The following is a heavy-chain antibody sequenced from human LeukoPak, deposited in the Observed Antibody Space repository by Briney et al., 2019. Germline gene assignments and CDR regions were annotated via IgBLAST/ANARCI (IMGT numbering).Heavy chain of an antibody. CDR1: GGSISSYY. J-gene: IGHJ6*03. Sequence: PSETLSLTCTVSGGSISSYYWSWIRQPPGKGLQWIGYIYYSGSTNYNPSLKSRVTISVDTSKNQFSLKLSSVTAADTAVYYCARRALKAAAGSGGYYYYYMDVWGKGTTVTISS. CDR2: IYYSGST. D-gene: IGHD6-13*01. V-gene: IGHV4-59*01. CDR3: ARRALKAAAGSGGYYYYYMDV.